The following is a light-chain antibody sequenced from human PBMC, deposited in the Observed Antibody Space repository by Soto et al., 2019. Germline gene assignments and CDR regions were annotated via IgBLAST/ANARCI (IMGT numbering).Light chain of an antibody. CDR1: SSNIGGNS. Sequence: QSVLTQPPSVYAASGQKVTISCSGRSSNIGGNSVSWYQQLPGTAPKLPIYDDNKRPSGTPDRFSGSKSGTSATLGITGFQTGDEADYYCGSWDSSLSAYVFGTGT. J-gene: IGLJ1*01. CDR3: GSWDSSLSAYV. V-gene: IGLV1-51*01. CDR2: DDN.